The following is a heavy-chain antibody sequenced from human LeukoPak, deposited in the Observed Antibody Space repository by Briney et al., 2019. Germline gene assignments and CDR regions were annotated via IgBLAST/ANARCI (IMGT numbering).Heavy chain of an antibody. CDR3: SKVIWGKQLVLSCAY. D-gene: IGHD6-13*01. CDR2: IAYDGSNK. CDR1: GFTLSSYG. Sequence: GGSLRLSCAASGFTLSSYGMHWVRQPPGKGLEWVAVIAYDGSNKYYADSVKGRFSISRDNSKNTLYLQMNSLIAEDTAVYYCSKVIWGKQLVLSCAYWGQGTLVTVSS. J-gene: IGHJ4*02. V-gene: IGHV3-30*18.